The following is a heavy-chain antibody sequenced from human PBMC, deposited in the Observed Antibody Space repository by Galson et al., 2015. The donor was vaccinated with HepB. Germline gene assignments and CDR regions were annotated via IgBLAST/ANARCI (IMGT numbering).Heavy chain of an antibody. Sequence: SCKASGSTLSSHAITWVRQADGQGLEWMGGIIPIFGTANYAQKFQGRVTIIADESTSTAYMELSSLRSEDTAVHYCARDLTVVVPAAIGAFDIWGQGTMVIVSS. J-gene: IGHJ3*02. CDR1: GSTLSSHA. CDR2: IIPIFGTA. D-gene: IGHD2-2*02. CDR3: ARDLTVVVPAAIGAFDI. V-gene: IGHV1-69*01.